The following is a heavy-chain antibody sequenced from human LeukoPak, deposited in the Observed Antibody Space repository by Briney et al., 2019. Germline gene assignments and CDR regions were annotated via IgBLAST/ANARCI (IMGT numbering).Heavy chain of an antibody. CDR1: GFTFSSYA. D-gene: IGHD2/OR15-2a*01. CDR3: AKGISPYYYYYYMDV. CDR2: ISGSGGST. J-gene: IGHJ6*03. V-gene: IGHV3-23*01. Sequence: GGSLTLSCAASGFTFSSYAMSWVRQAPGKGLEWVSGISGSGGSTYYADSVKGRFTISRDNSKNTLYLQMNSLRAEDTAVYYCAKGISPYYYYYYMDVWGKGTTVTISS.